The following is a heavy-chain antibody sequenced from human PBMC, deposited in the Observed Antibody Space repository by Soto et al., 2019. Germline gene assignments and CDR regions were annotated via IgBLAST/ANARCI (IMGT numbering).Heavy chain of an antibody. D-gene: IGHD6-19*01. CDR3: ENGDTSGWYYLEY. CDR2: ISGSGGSP. J-gene: IGHJ4*02. CDR1: GFTFSNYA. V-gene: IGHV3-23*01. Sequence: EVQLLESGGGLVQPGGSLRLSCAASGFTFSNYAMNWVRQAPGKGLKWVSTISGSGGSPYYADSVKGRFTISRDSSKNTLYQQTNSRSAEDTAIYYCENGDTSGWYYLEYWGQGTLVTVSS.